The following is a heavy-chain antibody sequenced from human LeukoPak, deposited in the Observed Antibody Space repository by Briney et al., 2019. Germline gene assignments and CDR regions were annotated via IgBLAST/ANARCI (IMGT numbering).Heavy chain of an antibody. CDR3: ARDGFNYSSRDNDGFDV. CDR2: FSGRGDTT. J-gene: IGHJ3*01. D-gene: IGHD4-11*01. CDR1: GFALKNYG. V-gene: IGHV3-23*01. Sequence: GGSLRLSCTASGFALKNYGMSWVRQAPGKGLEWGSTFSGRGDTTHYADSVKGRFTISRDNSMNTLYLQVNSLRGEDTALYYCARDGFNYSSRDNDGFDVWGQGTTVTVSS.